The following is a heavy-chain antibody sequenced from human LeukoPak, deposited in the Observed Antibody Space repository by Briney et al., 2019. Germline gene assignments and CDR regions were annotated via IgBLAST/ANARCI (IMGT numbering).Heavy chain of an antibody. CDR2: INPNSGGT. J-gene: IGHJ5*02. CDR3: ASQGPHYDFWSGYSNWSDP. CDR1: GYTFTGYY. V-gene: IGHV1-2*06. D-gene: IGHD3-3*01. Sequence: ASVKVSCKASGYTFTGYYMHWVRQAPGQGLEWMGRINPNSGGTNYAQKFQGRVTMTRDTSISTAYMELSRLRSDDTAVYYCASQGPHYDFWSGYSNWSDPWGQGTLVTVSS.